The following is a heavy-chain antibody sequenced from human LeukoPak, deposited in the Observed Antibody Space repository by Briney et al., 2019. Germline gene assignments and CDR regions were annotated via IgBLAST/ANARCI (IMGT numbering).Heavy chain of an antibody. CDR2: IYYSGST. J-gene: IGHJ6*02. CDR1: GGSISSHY. V-gene: IGHV4-59*11. D-gene: IGHD3-9*01. CDR3: ARGPQYYDILTGYSPRYYGMDV. Sequence: PSETLSLTCTVSGGSISSHYWSWIRQPPGKGLEWIGYIYYSGSTNYNPSLKSRVSISVDTSKNQFSLKPSSVTAADTAVYYCARGPQYYDILTGYSPRYYGMDVWGQGTTVTVSS.